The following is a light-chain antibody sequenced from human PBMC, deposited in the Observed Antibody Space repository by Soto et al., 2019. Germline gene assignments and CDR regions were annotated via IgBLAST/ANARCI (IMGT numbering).Light chain of an antibody. V-gene: IGKV1-5*03. CDR1: QNIVNS. CDR2: KTS. J-gene: IGKJ2*01. Sequence: DTQMTQSPSTLFASVGDRVTITCRARQNIVNSFAWYQQKPGNAPNLLIYKTSTLKRGVPSRFSGSGSGTEFTLTISSLQPDDFATYYCQQYDSHPMYTFGQGTKVDIK. CDR3: QQYDSHPMYT.